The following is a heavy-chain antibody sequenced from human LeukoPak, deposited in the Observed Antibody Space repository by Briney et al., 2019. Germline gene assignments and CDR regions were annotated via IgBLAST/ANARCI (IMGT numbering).Heavy chain of an antibody. Sequence: GGSLRLSCAASGFTISNYSMSWVRQAPGKGLEWVAVISYDGTDTYYADSVKGRFTISRDTSKNSLYLQMNSLRPEDTAVFYCARIRGGPIDYWGQGTLVTVSS. CDR2: ISYDGTDT. J-gene: IGHJ4*02. CDR3: ARIRGGPIDY. D-gene: IGHD3-16*01. CDR1: GFTISNYS. V-gene: IGHV3-30-3*01.